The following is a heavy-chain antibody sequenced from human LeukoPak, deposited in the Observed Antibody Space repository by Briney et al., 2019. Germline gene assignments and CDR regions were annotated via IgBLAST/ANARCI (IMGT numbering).Heavy chain of an antibody. V-gene: IGHV3-21*01. J-gene: IGHJ4*02. CDR1: GFTFSSYA. CDR2: ITSTSNHI. CDR3: ARVYSANGYGSGYYDY. D-gene: IGHD3-10*01. Sequence: GGSLRLSCAASGFTFSSYAMSWVRQAPGKGLEWVSAITSTSNHINYADSVKGRFTISRDSANNSLYLQMNSLRAEDTAVYYCARVYSANGYGSGYYDYWGQGTLVTVSS.